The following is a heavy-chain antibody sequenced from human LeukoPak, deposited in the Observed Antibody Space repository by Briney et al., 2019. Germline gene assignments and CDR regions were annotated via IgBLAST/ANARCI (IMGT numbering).Heavy chain of an antibody. D-gene: IGHD4-23*01. CDR2: IIPIFGTA. J-gene: IGHJ4*02. Sequence: SVKVSCKASGGTLSSYAISWVRQAPGQGLEWMGGIIPIFGTANYAQKFQGRVTITADESTSTAYMELSSLRSEDTAVYYCARETAADYGGNSYDYWGQGTLVTVSS. CDR3: ARETAADYGGNSYDY. V-gene: IGHV1-69*13. CDR1: GGTLSSYA.